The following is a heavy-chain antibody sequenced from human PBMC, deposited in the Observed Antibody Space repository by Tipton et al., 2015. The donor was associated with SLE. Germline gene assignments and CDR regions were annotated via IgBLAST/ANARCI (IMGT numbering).Heavy chain of an antibody. J-gene: IGHJ4*02. CDR2: INGDGTIT. CDR3: AREGQWFLDY. CDR1: GFSFSYPL. Sequence: SLRLSCAVSGFSFSYPLMYWLRQSPGKGLVWVSRINGDGTITHYADSVKGRFTISRDNDKKNLYLQMSSLRVEDTAVYYCAREGQWFLDYCGQGSLVTVSS. V-gene: IGHV3-74*01. D-gene: IGHD3-22*01.